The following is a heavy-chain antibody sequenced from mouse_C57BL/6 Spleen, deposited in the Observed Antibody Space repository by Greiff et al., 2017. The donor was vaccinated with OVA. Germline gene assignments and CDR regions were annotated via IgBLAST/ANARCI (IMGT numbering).Heavy chain of an antibody. D-gene: IGHD1-1*01. CDR2: IYPGSGST. V-gene: IGHV1-55*01. CDR3: ARRGLYYGSSYPFYV. CDR1: GYTFTSYW. Sequence: VQLQQPGAELVKPGASVKMSCKASGYTFTSYWITWVKQRPGQGLEWIGDIYPGSGSTNYNEKFKSKATLTVDTSSSTAYMQLSSLTSEDSAVYYCARRGLYYGSSYPFYVWGTGTTVTVSS. J-gene: IGHJ1*03.